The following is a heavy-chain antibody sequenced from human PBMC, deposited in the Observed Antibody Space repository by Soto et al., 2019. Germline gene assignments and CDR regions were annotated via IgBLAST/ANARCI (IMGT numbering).Heavy chain of an antibody. V-gene: IGHV3-30*18. D-gene: IGHD6-13*01. CDR3: AKDDISSWYRRFDP. J-gene: IGHJ5*02. CDR2: ISYDGSNK. Sequence: LRLSCAASGFTFSSYGMHWVRQAPGKGLEWVAVISYDGSNKYYADSVKGQFTISRDNSKNTLYLQMNSLRAEDTAVYYCAKDDISSWYRRFDPWGQGTLVTVSS. CDR1: GFTFSSYG.